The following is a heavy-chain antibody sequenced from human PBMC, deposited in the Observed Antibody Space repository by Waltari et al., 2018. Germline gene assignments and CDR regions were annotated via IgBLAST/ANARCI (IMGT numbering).Heavy chain of an antibody. Sequence: EAHLVESGGRETRPGGSLRLSCGASGFDFEFNGMSWVRQGPGKGLGWLASISYNGGKTYYAASVEGRFSISRDNAQTSLYLQMNSLRVEDTALYYCAKEGGYSYYNNYFDSWGQGTRVTVSS. D-gene: IGHD3-10*01. CDR2: ISYNGGKT. V-gene: IGHV3-20*04. CDR1: GFDFEFNG. J-gene: IGHJ5*01. CDR3: AKEGGYSYYNNYFDS.